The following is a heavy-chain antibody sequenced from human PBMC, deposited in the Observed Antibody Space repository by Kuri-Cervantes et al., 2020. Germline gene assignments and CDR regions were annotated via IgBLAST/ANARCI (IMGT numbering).Heavy chain of an antibody. D-gene: IGHD6-19*01. J-gene: IGHJ3*02. V-gene: IGHV3-21*01. Sequence: GGSLRLSCAASGFTFSSYEMNWVRQAPGKGLEWVSSISSSSSYIYYADSVKGRFTISRDNAKNSLYLQMNSLRAEDTAVYYCARRNSSPDAFDIWGQGTMVTVSS. CDR2: ISSSSSYI. CDR1: GFTFSSYE. CDR3: ARRNSSPDAFDI.